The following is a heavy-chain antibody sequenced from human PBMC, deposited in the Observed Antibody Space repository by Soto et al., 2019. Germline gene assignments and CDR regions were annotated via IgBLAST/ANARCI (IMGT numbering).Heavy chain of an antibody. V-gene: IGHV1-8*01. CDR3: ARERSAAGTGWFDP. D-gene: IGHD6-13*01. Sequence: QVQLVQSGAEVKKPGASVKVSCKASGYTFTSYDINWVRQATGQGIEWMGWMNPNSGNTGYAQKFQGRVTMTRNASRSTAYMELSSLRSEDTAVYYCARERSAAGTGWFDPWGQGTLVTVSS. CDR2: MNPNSGNT. CDR1: GYTFTSYD. J-gene: IGHJ5*02.